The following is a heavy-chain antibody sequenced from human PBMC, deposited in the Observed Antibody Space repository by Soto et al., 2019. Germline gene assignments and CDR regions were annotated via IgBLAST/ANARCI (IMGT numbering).Heavy chain of an antibody. D-gene: IGHD1-26*01. V-gene: IGHV3-33*01. CDR1: GFNFGSYV. CDR3: VRDGVGATTFFGYFDY. CDR2: TRHDGSNT. Sequence: QVQLVESGGGVVQPGRSLRLSCAASGFNFGSYVMHWVRQAPGKGLEWVAITRHDGSNTYYADSVRGRFTISRDNSKNTLYLQMNSLTVEDTAVYYCVRDGVGATTFFGYFDYWGQGTLITVSS. J-gene: IGHJ4*02.